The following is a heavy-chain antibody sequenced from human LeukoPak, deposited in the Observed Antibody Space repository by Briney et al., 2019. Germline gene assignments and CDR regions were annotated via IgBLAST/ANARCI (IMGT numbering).Heavy chain of an antibody. CDR1: GFSFNTCA. CDR3: ANEIRPNDY. D-gene: IGHD4-17*01. Sequence: PGGSLRLSCAASGFSFNTCAMSWVRQAPGKGLEWVSTISGGGRSTDYADSVKGQFTISRDNSKNTLYLQMNSLRAEDTAVYYCANEIRPNDYWGQGTQVTVSS. CDR2: ISGGGRST. J-gene: IGHJ4*02. V-gene: IGHV3-23*01.